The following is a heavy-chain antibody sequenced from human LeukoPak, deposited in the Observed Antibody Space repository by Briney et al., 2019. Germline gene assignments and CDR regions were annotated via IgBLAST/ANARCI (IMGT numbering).Heavy chain of an antibody. J-gene: IGHJ4*02. CDR1: GFTFSSYG. CDR2: IWYDGSNK. V-gene: IGHV3-33*01. D-gene: IGHD6-13*01. Sequence: GGSLRLSCAASGFTFSSYGMHWVRQAPGKGLEWVAVIWYDGSNKYYADSVKGRFTISRDNSKNTLYPQMNSLRAEDTAVYYCAREGKVEAGTFDYWGQGTLVTVSS. CDR3: AREGKVEAGTFDY.